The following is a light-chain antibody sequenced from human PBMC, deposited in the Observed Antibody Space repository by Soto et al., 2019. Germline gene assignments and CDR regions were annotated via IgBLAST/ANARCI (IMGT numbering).Light chain of an antibody. J-gene: IGKJ5*01. CDR2: DAS. Sequence: EIVLTQSPATLSLSPGERATLSCGASQSVSSNLAWYQQKPGQPPRLLIYDASNRATGIPARFSGSGSGTDFTLTISSLEPEDFAVYYCQRGDTFGQGTRLEIK. CDR1: QSVSSN. CDR3: QRGDT. V-gene: IGKV3-11*01.